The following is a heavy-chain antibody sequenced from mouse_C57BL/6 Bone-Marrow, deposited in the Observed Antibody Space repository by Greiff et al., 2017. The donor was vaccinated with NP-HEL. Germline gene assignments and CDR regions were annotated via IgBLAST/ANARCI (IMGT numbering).Heavy chain of an antibody. J-gene: IGHJ4*01. CDR3: ARGGYGDYAMDY. V-gene: IGHV1-42*01. CDR1: GYSFTGYY. D-gene: IGHD1-1*01. CDR2: INPSTGGT. Sequence: VQLKQSGPELVKPGASVKISCKASGYSFTGYYMNWVKQSPEKSLEWIGEINPSTGGTTYNQKFKAKATLTVDKSSSTAYMQLKSLTSEDSAVYYCARGGYGDYAMDYWGQGTSVTVSS.